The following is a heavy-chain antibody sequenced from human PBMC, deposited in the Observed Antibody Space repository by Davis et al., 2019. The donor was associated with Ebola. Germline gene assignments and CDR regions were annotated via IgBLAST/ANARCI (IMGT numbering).Heavy chain of an antibody. V-gene: IGHV3-30-3*01. D-gene: IGHD6-13*01. J-gene: IGHJ4*02. CDR1: GFTFSSYA. Sequence: PGGSLRLSCAASGFTFSSYAMHWVRQAPGKGLEWVAVISYDGSNKYYADSVKGRFTISRDNSKNTLYLQMNSLRAEDTAVYYCARGAAARYFDYWGQGTLVTVSS. CDR2: ISYDGSNK. CDR3: ARGAAARYFDY.